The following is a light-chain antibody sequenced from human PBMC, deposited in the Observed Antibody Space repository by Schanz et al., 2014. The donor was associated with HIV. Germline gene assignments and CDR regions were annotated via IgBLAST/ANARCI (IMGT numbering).Light chain of an antibody. CDR2: EVN. Sequence: QSVLTQPPSASGSPGQSVTISCTGTSSDVGYYNDVSWYQQHPDKAPKLLIYEVNRRPSGVPDRFSGSKSGALASLVISGLRSEDEADYYCQSYDGTLKAVVVGGGTKLTVL. CDR3: QSYDGTLKAVV. V-gene: IGLV2-8*01. J-gene: IGLJ2*01. CDR1: SSDVGYYND.